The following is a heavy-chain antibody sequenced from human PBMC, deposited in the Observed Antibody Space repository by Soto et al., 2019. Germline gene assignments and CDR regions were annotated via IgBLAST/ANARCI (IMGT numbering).Heavy chain of an antibody. Sequence: QVQLQESGPGLLKPSQTLSLTCNVSGGSVSSSGYYWSWIRQHPGKGLEWIGYIYYSGSTYYNPSLKSRVTISVDTSKNQFSLKLGSVTAADTAVYYCARAPSYGGNSEEFDYWGQGTLVTVSS. J-gene: IGHJ4*02. CDR3: ARAPSYGGNSEEFDY. CDR1: GGSVSSSGYY. CDR2: IYYSGST. V-gene: IGHV4-31*03. D-gene: IGHD4-17*01.